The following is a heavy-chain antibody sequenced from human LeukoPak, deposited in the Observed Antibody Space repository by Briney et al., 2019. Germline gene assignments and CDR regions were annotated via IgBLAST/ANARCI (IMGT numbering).Heavy chain of an antibody. V-gene: IGHV3-23*01. CDR2: ISGSGGST. J-gene: IGHJ5*02. Sequence: GGSLRLSCAVSGFSFSSYAMSWVRQAPGKGLEWVSAISGSGGSTYYADSVKGRFTISRDNSKNTLYLQMNSLRAEDTAVYYCAKVGSRYFDWSNWFDPWGQGTLVTVSS. CDR1: GFSFSSYA. CDR3: AKVGSRYFDWSNWFDP. D-gene: IGHD3-9*01.